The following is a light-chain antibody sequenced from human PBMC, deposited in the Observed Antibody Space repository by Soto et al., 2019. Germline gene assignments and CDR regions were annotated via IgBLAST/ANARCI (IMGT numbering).Light chain of an antibody. Sequence: HSALTQPASVSGSPGQSITISCTGTTSDVGAYNYVSWFQQYPGKAPKLMIYDVSTRPSGVSYRFSGSKSGNTASLTITGLQAEDEADYYCSSYTTADTYVFGTGTKVTVL. J-gene: IGLJ1*01. CDR1: TSDVGAYNY. CDR3: SSYTTADTYV. V-gene: IGLV2-14*01. CDR2: DVS.